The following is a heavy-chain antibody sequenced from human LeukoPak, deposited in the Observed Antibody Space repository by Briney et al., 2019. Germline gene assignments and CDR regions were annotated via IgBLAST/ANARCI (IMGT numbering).Heavy chain of an antibody. CDR2: FYSGSNK. CDR1: GFTFTKCR. CDR3: ARNGDSGGLDY. J-gene: IGHJ4*02. Sequence: GGSLRLSCAASGFTFTKCRMSCVRQVPGKGVEWVSVFYSGSNKDYADSGKGPFTISRDNSKDSLYLQMNSLRAEDTAVYYCARNGDSGGLDYWGQGTLVTVSS. D-gene: IGHD6-19*01. V-gene: IGHV3-53*01.